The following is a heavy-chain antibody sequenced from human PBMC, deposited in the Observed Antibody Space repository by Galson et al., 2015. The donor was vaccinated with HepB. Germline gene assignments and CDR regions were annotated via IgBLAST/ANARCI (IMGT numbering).Heavy chain of an antibody. CDR1: GFTFSSYA. J-gene: IGHJ4*02. D-gene: IGHD6-13*01. CDR3: ARGPSSWWDYYFDY. CDR2: ISYDGSNK. V-gene: IGHV3-30*04. Sequence: SLRLSCAASGFTFSSYAMHWVRQAPGKGLEWVAVISYDGSNKYYADSVKGRFTISRDNSKNTLYLQMNSLRAEDTAVYYCARGPSSWWDYYFDYWGQGTLVTVSS.